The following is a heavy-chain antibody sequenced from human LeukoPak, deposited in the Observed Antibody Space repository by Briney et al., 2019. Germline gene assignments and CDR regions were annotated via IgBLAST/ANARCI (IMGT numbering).Heavy chain of an antibody. J-gene: IGHJ4*02. Sequence: GRSLRLSCAASGFTFSSYAMHWVRQAPGKGLEWVAVISYDGSNKYYADSVKGRFTVSRDNSKNTLYLQMNSLRAEDTAVYYCARGREGAARPMGYFDYWGQGTLVTVSS. V-gene: IGHV3-30*01. CDR3: ARGREGAARPMGYFDY. CDR1: GFTFSSYA. D-gene: IGHD6-6*01. CDR2: ISYDGSNK.